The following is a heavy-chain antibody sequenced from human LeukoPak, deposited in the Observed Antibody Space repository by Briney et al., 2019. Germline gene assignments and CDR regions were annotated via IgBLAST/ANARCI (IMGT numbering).Heavy chain of an antibody. CDR3: ARAYYGSGSYYNVAWFDP. J-gene: IGHJ5*02. D-gene: IGHD3-10*01. CDR2: IFTSGNT. CDR1: SGSISSYY. V-gene: IGHV4-4*07. Sequence: SETLSLTCTVFSGSISSYYWSWIRQPAGKRLEWIGHIFTSGNTNYNPSLKSRVTMSVDTSKNQFSLKLSSVTAADTAVYYCARAYYGSGSYYNVAWFDPWGQGTLVTVSS.